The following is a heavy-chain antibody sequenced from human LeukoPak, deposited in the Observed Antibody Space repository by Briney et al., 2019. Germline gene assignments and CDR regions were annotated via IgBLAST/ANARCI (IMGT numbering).Heavy chain of an antibody. Sequence: SETLSLTCTVSGGSISSYYWSWIRQPAGKGLEWIGRIYTSGSTNYNPSLKSRATMSVDTSKNQFSLKLSSVTAADTAVYYCAGDYDILTGYYPLGYWGQGTLVTVSS. D-gene: IGHD3-9*01. V-gene: IGHV4-4*07. J-gene: IGHJ4*02. CDR2: IYTSGST. CDR3: AGDYDILTGYYPLGY. CDR1: GGSISSYY.